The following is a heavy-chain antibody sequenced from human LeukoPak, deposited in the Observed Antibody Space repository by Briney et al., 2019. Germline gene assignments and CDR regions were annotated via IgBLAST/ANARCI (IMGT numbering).Heavy chain of an antibody. Sequence: GGSLRLSCAASGFTFSSYWMHWVRQAPGKGLVWVSRINSDVSSTSYADSVKGRFTISRDKAKNTLYLQMNSLRAEDTAVYYCARVHLVRYSSGWYEGFDYWGQGTLVTVSS. CDR2: INSDVSST. CDR3: ARVHLVRYSSGWYEGFDY. J-gene: IGHJ4*02. D-gene: IGHD6-19*01. V-gene: IGHV3-74*01. CDR1: GFTFSSYW.